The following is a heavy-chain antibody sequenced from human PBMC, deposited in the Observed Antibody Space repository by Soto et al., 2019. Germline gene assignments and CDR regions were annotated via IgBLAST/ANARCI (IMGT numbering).Heavy chain of an antibody. J-gene: IGHJ4*02. CDR2: ISRSGNST. Sequence: EVQVLESGGGLAQPGRSLRLSCAVSGLSFSSYAMTWVRQSPGKGLEWVSSISRSGNSTYSADSVRGRFTISRDNSKNTLYLQMNSPRAEDTAVYYCAKDAKILDWLPTSYYFDFWGQGTLVTVSS. CDR1: GLSFSSYA. V-gene: IGHV3-23*01. CDR3: AKDAKILDWLPTSYYFDF. D-gene: IGHD3-9*01.